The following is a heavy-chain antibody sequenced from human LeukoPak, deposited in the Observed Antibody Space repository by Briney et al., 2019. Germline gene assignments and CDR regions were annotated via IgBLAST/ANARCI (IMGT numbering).Heavy chain of an antibody. CDR1: GGSFSGYY. J-gene: IGHJ6*02. CDR2: INHSGST. Sequence: SETLSLTCAVYGGSFSGYYWSWLRQPPGKGLEWIGEINHSGSTNYNPSLKSRVTISVDTSKNQFSLKLSSVTAADTAVYYCARARWNYFHYYYGMDVWGQGTTVTVSS. CDR3: ARARWNYFHYYYGMDV. V-gene: IGHV4-34*01. D-gene: IGHD1-7*01.